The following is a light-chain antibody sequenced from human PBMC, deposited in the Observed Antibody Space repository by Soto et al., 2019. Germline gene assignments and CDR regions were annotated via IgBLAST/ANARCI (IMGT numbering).Light chain of an antibody. CDR3: QQCYSSPPT. Sequence: GAIGPITCRASQTISNYLNLYQQQPGKAPKLLIYAASSLQSGVPSRFSGSGSGTDFTLTISSLQPEDFATYYCQQCYSSPPTLGGGTKVDIK. CDR2: AAS. CDR1: QTISNY. J-gene: IGKJ4*01. V-gene: IGKV1-39*01.